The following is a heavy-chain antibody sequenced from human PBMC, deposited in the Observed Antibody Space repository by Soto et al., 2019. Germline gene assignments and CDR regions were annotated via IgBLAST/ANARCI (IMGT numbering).Heavy chain of an antibody. CDR3: ARDKSPHSESYYMDV. V-gene: IGHV3-21*01. Sequence: LSLTCAASGFTFSSYSMNWVRQAPGKGLEWVSSISSSSSYIYYADSVKGRFTISRDNAKNSLYLQMNSLRAEDTAVYYCARDKSPHSESYYMDVWGKGTTVTVSS. CDR1: GFTFSSYS. CDR2: ISSSSSYI. J-gene: IGHJ6*03.